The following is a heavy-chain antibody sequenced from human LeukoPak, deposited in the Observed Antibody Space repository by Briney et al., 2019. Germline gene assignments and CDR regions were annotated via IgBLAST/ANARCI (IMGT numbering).Heavy chain of an antibody. V-gene: IGHV4-59*01. J-gene: IGHJ4*02. CDR1: GGSISSYY. CDR2: IYYSGST. D-gene: IGHD3-16*01. CDR3: ARVGGVQDYYFDY. Sequence: PSETLSLTCTVSGGSISSYYWSWIRQPPGKGLEWIGYIYYSGSTNYNPSLKSRVTISVDTSKNQFSLKLSSVTAADTAMYYCARVGGVQDYYFDYWGQGTLVTVSS.